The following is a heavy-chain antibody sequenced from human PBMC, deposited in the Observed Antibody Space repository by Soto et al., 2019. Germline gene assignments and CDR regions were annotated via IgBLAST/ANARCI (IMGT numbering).Heavy chain of an antibody. CDR3: ARGSKDSYPGSRIFDF. J-gene: IGHJ4*02. V-gene: IGHV3-30*04. CDR2: ISYDGTNK. Sequence: PGGSLRLSCAASGFMFSAYAMLWVRQAPGKGLEWVAAISYDGTNKYYADSIKGRFTISRDNSANTLFLQMSSLRADDSAVYFCARGSKDSYPGSRIFDFWGRGTLVTVSS. CDR1: GFMFSAYA. D-gene: IGHD3-10*01.